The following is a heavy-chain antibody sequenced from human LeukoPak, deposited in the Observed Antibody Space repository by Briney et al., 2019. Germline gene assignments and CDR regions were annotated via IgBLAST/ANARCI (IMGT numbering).Heavy chain of an antibody. CDR3: ARDYCSSTSCYFDY. CDR1: GFTFSGYS. J-gene: IGHJ4*02. V-gene: IGHV3-21*01. D-gene: IGHD2-2*01. Sequence: GGSLRLSCAASGFTFSGYSMNWVRQAPGKGLEWVSSTSSSSSYIYYADSVKGRFTISRDNAKNSLYLQMNSLRAEDTAVYYCARDYCSSTSCYFDYWGQGTLVTVSS. CDR2: TSSSSSYI.